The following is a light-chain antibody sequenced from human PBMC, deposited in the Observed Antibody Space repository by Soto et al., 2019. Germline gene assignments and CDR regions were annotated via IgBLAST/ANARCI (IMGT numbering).Light chain of an antibody. J-gene: IGKJ5*01. Sequence: EILMTQSPDTLSGSSGERATLSCRASQSVGSNLAWYQQKAGQAPRLLIYGASTRATGIPARFSGSGSGTEFTLTISSRQSEDVALYYCQQYNNWPPVPFGQGTRLEIK. CDR1: QSVGSN. CDR2: GAS. V-gene: IGKV3-15*01. CDR3: QQYNNWPPVP.